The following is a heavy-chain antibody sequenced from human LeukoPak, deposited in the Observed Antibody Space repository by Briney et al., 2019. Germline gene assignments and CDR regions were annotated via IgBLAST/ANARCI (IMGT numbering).Heavy chain of an antibody. CDR2: IVPIFDTT. CDR3: ARPGYGPDFYGSGSYYNAPFDY. V-gene: IGHV1-69*01. D-gene: IGHD3-10*01. J-gene: IGHJ4*02. CDR1: GGTFSSYV. Sequence: SVKVSCKASGGTFSSYVFSWVRQAPGQGLELMGGIVPIFDTTNYAQKFQGRVTITADGSTSTAYMELSSMRSDDTAVYYCARPGYGPDFYGSGSYYNAPFDYWGQGTLVTVSS.